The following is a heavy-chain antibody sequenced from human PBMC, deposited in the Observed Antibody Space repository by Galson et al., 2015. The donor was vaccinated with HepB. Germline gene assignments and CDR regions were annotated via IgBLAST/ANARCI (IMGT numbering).Heavy chain of an antibody. Sequence: SLRLSCAASGFTFSSYAMHWVRQAPGKGLEWVAVISYDGSNKYYADSVKGRFTFSRDNSKNTLYLQMNSLRAEDTAVYYCARDRGRKGGSFDYWGQGTLVTVSS. CDR3: ARDRGRKGGSFDY. CDR2: ISYDGSNK. CDR1: GFTFSSYA. J-gene: IGHJ4*02. D-gene: IGHD3-16*01. V-gene: IGHV3-30-3*01.